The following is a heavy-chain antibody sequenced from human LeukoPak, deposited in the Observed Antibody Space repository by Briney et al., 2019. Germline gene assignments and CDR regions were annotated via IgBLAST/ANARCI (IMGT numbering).Heavy chain of an antibody. Sequence: ASVKVSCKASGYTFTSYGISWVRQAPGQGLEWMGWISAYNGNTNYAQKLQGRVTMTTDTSTSTAYMELRSLRSDDTAVYYCARAHSLAVAGRVGYFDYWGRGTLVTVSS. J-gene: IGHJ4*02. CDR3: ARAHSLAVAGRVGYFDY. V-gene: IGHV1-18*01. CDR1: GYTFTSYG. D-gene: IGHD6-19*01. CDR2: ISAYNGNT.